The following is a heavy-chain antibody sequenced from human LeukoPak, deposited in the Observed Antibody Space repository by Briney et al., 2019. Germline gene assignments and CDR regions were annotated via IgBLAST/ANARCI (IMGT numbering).Heavy chain of an antibody. CDR3: ASEYYHAHSDHSFPLDY. V-gene: IGHV1-46*01. Sequence: GASVKVSCQASGYTFTSDYMHWVGQARAQGLEWRGIINPIGGSTSYAQKFQGRVTMTRDMSTSTVYMEMSSLRSEDTAVYYCASEYYHAHSDHSFPLDYWGQGTLVTVSS. D-gene: IGHD3-10*01. J-gene: IGHJ4*02. CDR1: GYTFTSDY. CDR2: INPIGGST.